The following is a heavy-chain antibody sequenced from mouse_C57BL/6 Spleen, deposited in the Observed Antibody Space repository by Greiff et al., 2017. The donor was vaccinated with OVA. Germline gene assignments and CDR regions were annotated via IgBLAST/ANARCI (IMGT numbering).Heavy chain of an antibody. CDR3: AKDGNYEAWFAY. J-gene: IGHJ3*01. V-gene: IGHV1-53*01. CDR1: GYTFTSYW. CDR2: INPSNGGT. D-gene: IGHD2-1*01. Sequence: QVQLQQPGTELVKPGASVKLSCKASGYTFTSYWMHWVKQRPGQGLEWIGNINPSNGGTNYNEKFKSKATMTVDKSSSTAYMQLSSLTSEDSAVYDCAKDGNYEAWFAYWGQGTLVTVSA.